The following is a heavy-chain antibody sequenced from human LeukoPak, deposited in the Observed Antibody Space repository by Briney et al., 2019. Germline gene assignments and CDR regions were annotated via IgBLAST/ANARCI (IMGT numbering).Heavy chain of an antibody. CDR3: TRGSIAYYYMDV. V-gene: IGHV4-39*07. J-gene: IGHJ6*03. CDR1: GDSINTNIYY. CDR2: VYYSGST. D-gene: IGHD3-22*01. Sequence: SETLSLTCTVSGDSINTNIYYWGWIRQPPGKGLEWTGHVYYSGSTYSSPSLKGRVTILLDTSNNHFSLKLSSVTAADTAVYYCTRGSIAYYYMDVWGKGTTVTISS.